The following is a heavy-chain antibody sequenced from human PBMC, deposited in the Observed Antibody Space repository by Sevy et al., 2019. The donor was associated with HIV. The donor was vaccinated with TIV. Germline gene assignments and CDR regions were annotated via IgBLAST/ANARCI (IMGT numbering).Heavy chain of an antibody. CDR1: GGSISSYY. V-gene: IGHV4-59*01. J-gene: IGHJ6*02. CDR2: IYYSGST. D-gene: IGHD3-10*01. Sequence: SETLSLTCTVSGGSISSYYWSWIRQPPGKGLEWIGYIYYSGSTNYNPSLKSRVTISVDTSKNQFSLKLSSVTAADTAVYYCASGEIPSPYYYGMDVWGQRTTVTVSS. CDR3: ASGEIPSPYYYGMDV.